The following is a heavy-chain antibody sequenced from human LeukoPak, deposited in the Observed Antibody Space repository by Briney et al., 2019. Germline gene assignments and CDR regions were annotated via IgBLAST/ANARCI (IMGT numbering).Heavy chain of an antibody. Sequence: PGGSLRLSCAASGFTFSSYSMNWVRQAPGKGLEWVSSISSSSSYIYYADSVKGRFTISRDNAKNSLYLQMNSLRAEDTAVYYCARALNSGTTWFDPWGQGTLVTVSS. CDR1: GFTFSSYS. CDR2: ISSSSSYI. CDR3: ARALNSGTTWFDP. J-gene: IGHJ5*02. V-gene: IGHV3-21*01. D-gene: IGHD4-11*01.